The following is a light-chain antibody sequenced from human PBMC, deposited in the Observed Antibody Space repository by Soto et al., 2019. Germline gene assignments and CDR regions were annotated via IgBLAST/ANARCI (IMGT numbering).Light chain of an antibody. CDR1: SSDVGGYNY. V-gene: IGLV2-14*01. Sequence: QSALTQPASVSGSPGQSITISCPGTSSDVGGYNYVSWYQQHPGQVPKLTIYEVSKRPSGVSNRFSGSKSGNTASLTISGLQAEDEADYYCSSYTNSDPWVFGGGTKLTVL. CDR3: SSYTNSDPWV. J-gene: IGLJ3*02. CDR2: EVS.